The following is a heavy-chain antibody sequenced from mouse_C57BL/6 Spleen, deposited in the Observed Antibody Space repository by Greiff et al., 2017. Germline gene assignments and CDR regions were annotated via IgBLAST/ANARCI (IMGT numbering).Heavy chain of an antibody. D-gene: IGHD2-4*01. CDR1: GYAFSSSW. Sequence: VQLQQSGPELVKPGASVKISCKASGYAFSSSWMNWVKQRPGKGLEWIGRIYPGDGDTNYNGKFKGKATLTADKSSSTAYMQLSSLTSEDSAVYCCARWGDYDYAMDYWGQGTSVTVSS. CDR3: ARWGDYDYAMDY. J-gene: IGHJ4*01. CDR2: IYPGDGDT. V-gene: IGHV1-82*01.